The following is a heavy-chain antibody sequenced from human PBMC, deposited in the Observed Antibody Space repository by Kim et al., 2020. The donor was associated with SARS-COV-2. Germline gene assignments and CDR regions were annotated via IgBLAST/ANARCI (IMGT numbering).Heavy chain of an antibody. V-gene: IGHV1-18*01. CDR2: NT. Sequence: NTNYAQKLQGRVTMTTDTSTSTAYMELRSLRSDDTAVYYCARDRAVAGTDWGQGTLVTVSS. D-gene: IGHD6-19*01. CDR3: ARDRAVAGTD. J-gene: IGHJ4*02.